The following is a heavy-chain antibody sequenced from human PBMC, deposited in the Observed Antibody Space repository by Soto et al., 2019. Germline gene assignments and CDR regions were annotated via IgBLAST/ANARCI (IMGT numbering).Heavy chain of an antibody. D-gene: IGHD3-22*01. CDR3: ASQLYYYDSSSNWFDP. CDR2: IIPIFGTA. J-gene: IGHJ5*02. V-gene: IGHV1-69*13. CDR1: GGTFSSYA. Sequence: ASVKVSCKASGGTFSSYAISWVRQAPGQGLEWMGGIIPIFGTANYARKFQGRVTITADESTSTAYMELSSLRSEDTAVYYCASQLYYYDSSSNWFDPWGQGTPVTVS.